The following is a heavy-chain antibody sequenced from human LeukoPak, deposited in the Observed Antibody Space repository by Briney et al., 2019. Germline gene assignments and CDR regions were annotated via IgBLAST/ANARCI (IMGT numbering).Heavy chain of an antibody. V-gene: IGHV2-70*13. J-gene: IGHJ1*01. CDR3: TRTYSGSYPVHF. D-gene: IGHD1-26*01. Sequence: ECGPTLVHPTHTLTLTCTLSGFSLSTRGMCVSWIRHPPGKALEWLALIGWDADTYYSKSLKTRLNISNDTPKIQVILTTTNMDPVDTSPYYCTRTYSGSYPVHFWGQGTVVSVS. CDR1: GFSLSTRGMC. CDR2: IGWDADT.